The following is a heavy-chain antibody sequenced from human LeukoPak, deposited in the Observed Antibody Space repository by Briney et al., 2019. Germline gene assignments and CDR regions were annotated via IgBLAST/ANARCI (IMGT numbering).Heavy chain of an antibody. D-gene: IGHD3-16*01. CDR2: ISGGSGTT. CDR3: VPRSGGMDV. CDR1: GFTFSSYA. J-gene: IGHJ6*02. V-gene: IGHV3-23*01. Sequence: GGSLRLSCAASGFTFSSYAMSWVRQAPGKGLEWVSTISGGSGTTYYADSVQGRFTISRDNSKNTLYLQMNSLRAEDTAVYYCVPRSGGMDVWGQGTTVIVSS.